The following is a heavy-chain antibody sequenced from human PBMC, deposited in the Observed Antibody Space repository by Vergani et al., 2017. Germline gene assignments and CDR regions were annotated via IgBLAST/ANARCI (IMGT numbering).Heavy chain of an antibody. V-gene: IGHV4-39*01. CDR2: IYYSGST. D-gene: IGHD6-19*01. J-gene: IGHJ5*02. CDR3: ARHSTVEWLVKLGWIDP. Sequence: QLQLQESGPGLVKPSATLSLTCSVSGASIRSCNYYWGCIRQPPGKGLEWIASIYYSGSTYYNPSLKSRVTISVDTSKNQFSLKLSSVTAADTAVYFCARHSTVEWLVKLGWIDPWGQGILVTVSS. CDR1: GASIRSCNYY.